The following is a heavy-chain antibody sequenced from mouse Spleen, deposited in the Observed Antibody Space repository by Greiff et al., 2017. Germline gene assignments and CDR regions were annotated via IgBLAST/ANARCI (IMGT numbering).Heavy chain of an antibody. CDR2: IRLKSDNYAT. J-gene: IGHJ2*01. D-gene: IGHD1-1*01. CDR3: TRSYYYGSSPFDY. V-gene: IGHV6-6*02. CDR1: GFTFSNYW. Sequence: EVKLVESGGGLVQPGGSMKLSCVASGFTFSNYWMNWVRQSPEKGLEWVAQIRLKSDNYATHYAESVKGRFTISRDDSKSSVYLQMNNLRAEDTGIYYCTRSYYYGSSPFDYWGQGTTLTVSS.